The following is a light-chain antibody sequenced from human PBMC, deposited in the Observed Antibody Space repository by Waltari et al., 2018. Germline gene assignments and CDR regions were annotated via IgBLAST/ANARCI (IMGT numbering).Light chain of an antibody. CDR1: QNINNL. CDR3: QQYNNWPIT. V-gene: IGKV3-15*01. Sequence: EVVLTQSPTTLSVSPGERATLSCRACQNINNLLAWYQQKPGQAPRLLIYRASTRATDIPVRFSGSGSGTDFTLTISSLQSEDFAVYYCQQYNNWPITFGQGTRLEIK. J-gene: IGKJ5*01. CDR2: RAS.